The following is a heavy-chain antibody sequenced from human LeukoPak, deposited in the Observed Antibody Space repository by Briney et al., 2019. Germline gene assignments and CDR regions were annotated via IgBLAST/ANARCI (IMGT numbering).Heavy chain of an antibody. CDR1: GFTFSSYA. Sequence: PGGSLRLSCAASGFTFSSYAMSWVRQAPGKGLEWVSAISGSGGSTYYADSVKGRFTISRDNSKNTLYLQMNSLRAEDTAVYYCAKSSGRIYYYYGMDVWGQGTTVTVSS. CDR2: ISGSGGST. V-gene: IGHV3-23*01. J-gene: IGHJ6*02. D-gene: IGHD6-19*01. CDR3: AKSSGRIYYYYGMDV.